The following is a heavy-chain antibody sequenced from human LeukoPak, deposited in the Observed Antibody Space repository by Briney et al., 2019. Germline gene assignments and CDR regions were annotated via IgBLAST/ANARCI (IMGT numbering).Heavy chain of an antibody. CDR1: AGSVSSGTYY. J-gene: IGHJ3*02. V-gene: IGHV4-61*02. CDR2: IYTSGRT. Sequence: SQTLSLTCTVSAGSVSSGTYYWHWLRQPAEKGLEWIGRIYTSGRTNYNPSLKSRVTISVDTSKNQFSLKLTSVTAADTAVYYCASQTLTDDAFDIWGQGTMVTVSS. CDR3: ASQTLTDDAFDI. D-gene: IGHD1-20*01.